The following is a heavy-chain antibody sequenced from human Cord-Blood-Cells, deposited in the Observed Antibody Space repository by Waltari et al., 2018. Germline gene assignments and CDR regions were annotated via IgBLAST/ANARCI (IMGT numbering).Heavy chain of an antibody. Sequence: QVQLQQWGAGLLKPSETLSLTCAVYGGSFSGYYWSWTRQPPGKGLEWIGEINHSGSTNYNPSLKSRVTISVDTSKNQFSLKLSFVTAADTAVYYCARPDRTGDAFDIWGQGTMVTVSS. CDR3: ARPDRTGDAFDI. CDR2: INHSGST. V-gene: IGHV4-34*01. D-gene: IGHD1-1*01. J-gene: IGHJ3*02. CDR1: GGSFSGYY.